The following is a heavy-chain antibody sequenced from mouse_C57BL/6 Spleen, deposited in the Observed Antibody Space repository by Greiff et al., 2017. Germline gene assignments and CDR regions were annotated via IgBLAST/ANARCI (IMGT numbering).Heavy chain of an antibody. Sequence: QVQLQQSGAELVRPGASVKLSCKASGYTFTDYYINWVKQRPGQGLEWIARIYPGSGNTYYNEKFKGKATLTAEKSSSTAYMQLSSLTSEDSAVYFCARLVTGTDYAMDYWGQGTSVTVSS. CDR2: IYPGSGNT. CDR1: GYTFTDYY. J-gene: IGHJ4*01. CDR3: ARLVTGTDYAMDY. V-gene: IGHV1-76*01. D-gene: IGHD4-1*01.